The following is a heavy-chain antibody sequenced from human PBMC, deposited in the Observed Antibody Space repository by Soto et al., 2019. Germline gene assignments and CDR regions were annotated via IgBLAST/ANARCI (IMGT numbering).Heavy chain of an antibody. D-gene: IGHD3-10*01. CDR1: GFTFSSYA. Sequence: GGSLRLSCAASGFTFSSYAMSWVRQAPGKGLEWVSRINPDATTINYADSVKGRFTVSRDNAKNTLYLQMNSLRAEDTAVYYCATAGSYRFDHWGQGTLVTVSS. V-gene: IGHV3-74*01. CDR3: ATAGSYRFDH. J-gene: IGHJ4*02. CDR2: INPDATTI.